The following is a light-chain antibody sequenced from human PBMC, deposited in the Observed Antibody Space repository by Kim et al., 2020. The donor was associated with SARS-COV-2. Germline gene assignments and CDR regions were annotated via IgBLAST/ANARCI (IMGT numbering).Light chain of an antibody. CDR2: TND. Sequence: QSVLTQTPSASETPGQRVTISCSGSSSNIGSNSVYWYQQLPGTAPKLLIYTNDQRPSGVPDRFSGSKSGTSASLAISGLRSEDEADYYCSAWDDSLRGPVFGGGTQLTVL. J-gene: IGLJ3*02. CDR3: SAWDDSLRGPV. V-gene: IGLV1-47*02. CDR1: SSNIGSNS.